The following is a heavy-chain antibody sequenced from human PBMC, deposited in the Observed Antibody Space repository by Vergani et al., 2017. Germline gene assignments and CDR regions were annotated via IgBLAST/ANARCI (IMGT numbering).Heavy chain of an antibody. J-gene: IGHJ5*02. V-gene: IGHV4-39*01. D-gene: IGHD5-18*01. Sequence: QLQLQESGPGLVKPSETLSLTCTVSGGSISSRNFNWGWIRQPPGKGLEWIGSIYYSGSPSYNPSLKSRVTVSVDTSKNQFSLRLSSLTAADTAVYYCARVCGYTYGHSEDWFDPWGQGSLVTVSS. CDR3: ARVCGYTYGHSEDWFDP. CDR2: IYYSGSP. CDR1: GGSISSRNFN.